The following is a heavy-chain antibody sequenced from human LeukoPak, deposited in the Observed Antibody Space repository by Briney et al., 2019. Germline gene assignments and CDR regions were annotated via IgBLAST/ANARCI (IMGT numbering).Heavy chain of an antibody. D-gene: IGHD2-8*01. CDR1: GFSFTNYW. J-gene: IGHJ3*02. Sequence: GESLKILWKGFGFSFTNYWIGWVRPMPGKGLGWMRIIDAGDSDTTYSPSFQGQVTISADKSITTAYLQRNSLKAADTAMYYCARHFSGTKAYDAFDIWGQGTMVTVSS. V-gene: IGHV5-51*01. CDR3: ARHFSGTKAYDAFDI. CDR2: IDAGDSDT.